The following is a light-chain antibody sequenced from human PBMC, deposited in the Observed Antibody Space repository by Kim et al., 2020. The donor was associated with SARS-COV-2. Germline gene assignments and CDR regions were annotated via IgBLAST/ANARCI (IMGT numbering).Light chain of an antibody. CDR3: AAWDDSLNGWV. Sequence: GQTVTISCSGSSSNIGSNTVNWYQQLPGTAPKLLIYSNNQRPSGVPARFSGSKSGTSASLAISGLQSEDEADYYCAAWDDSLNGWVFGGGTQLTVL. CDR1: SSNIGSNT. V-gene: IGLV1-44*01. J-gene: IGLJ3*02. CDR2: SNN.